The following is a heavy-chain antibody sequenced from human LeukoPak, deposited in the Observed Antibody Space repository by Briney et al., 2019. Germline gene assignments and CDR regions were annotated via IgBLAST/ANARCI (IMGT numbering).Heavy chain of an antibody. CDR2: MYYSGTT. J-gene: IGHJ4*02. D-gene: IGHD4-17*01. CDR3: ARHWRYGDYPLRYFDS. Sequence: PSGTLSLTCTVSGGSISSSSYYWGWIRQPPGKGLEWIGSMYYSGTTNYNPSLKSRITISVDTSKNQFSLKLSSVTAADTAVYYCARHWRYGDYPLRYFDSWGQGTLVTVSS. V-gene: IGHV4-39*01. CDR1: GGSISSSSYY.